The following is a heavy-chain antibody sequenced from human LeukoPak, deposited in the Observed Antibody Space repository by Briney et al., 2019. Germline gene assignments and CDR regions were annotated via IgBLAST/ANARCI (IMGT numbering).Heavy chain of an antibody. J-gene: IGHJ5*02. Sequence: PSETLSLTCTVSGGSISSYYWSWIRQPPGKGLEWIGYIYYSGSTNYNPSLKSRVTISVDTSKNQFSLKLSSVTAADTAVYYCASIFPPNWFDPWGQGTLVTVSS. CDR1: GGSISSYY. CDR2: IYYSGST. V-gene: IGHV4-59*01. D-gene: IGHD3-9*01. CDR3: ASIFPPNWFDP.